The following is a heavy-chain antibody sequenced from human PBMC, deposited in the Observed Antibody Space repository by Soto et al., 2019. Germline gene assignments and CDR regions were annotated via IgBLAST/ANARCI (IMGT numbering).Heavy chain of an antibody. V-gene: IGHV5-51*01. CDR1: GSSFTSYW. CDR3: ARHRYLDFRSGWYYYYGMDV. CDR2: IYPGDSDT. Sequence: GESLKMSCKGSGSSFTSYWIGWVREMLGKGLEWMGIIYPGDSDTRYSPSFQGLDTISADRSISTAYLQESGLKASDTAMYYCARHRYLDFRSGWYYYYGMDVWGQGTTVTVS. D-gene: IGHD3-3*01. J-gene: IGHJ6*02.